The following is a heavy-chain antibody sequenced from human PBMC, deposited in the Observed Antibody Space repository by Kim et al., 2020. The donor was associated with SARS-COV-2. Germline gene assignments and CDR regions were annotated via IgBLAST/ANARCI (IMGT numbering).Heavy chain of an antibody. CDR3: AREVITMVRGVRSWFNP. Sequence: ASVKVSCKASGYTFTGYYMHWVRQAPGQGLERMGWINPNSGGTNYAQKFQGRVTMTRDTSISTAYMELSRLRSDDTAVYYCAREVITMVRGVRSWFNPWGEETLVTVSS. D-gene: IGHD3-10*01. J-gene: IGHJ5*02. CDR2: INPNSGGT. V-gene: IGHV1-2*02. CDR1: GYTFTGYY.